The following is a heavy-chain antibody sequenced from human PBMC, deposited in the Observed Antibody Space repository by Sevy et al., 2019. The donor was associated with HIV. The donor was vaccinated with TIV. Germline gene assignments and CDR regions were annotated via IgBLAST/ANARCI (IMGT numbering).Heavy chain of an antibody. Sequence: GGSLRLSCEGSGYTFSNYWMHWVRQAPGRGLEWVSRVKNDGSTAYADSVKGRLTISRDNAENTMSLQMNSLRVEDTALYYCVAANSWEDYWGQGTLVTVSS. V-gene: IGHV3-74*01. D-gene: IGHD6-13*01. CDR2: VKNDGST. CDR1: GYTFSNYW. J-gene: IGHJ4*02. CDR3: VAANSWEDY.